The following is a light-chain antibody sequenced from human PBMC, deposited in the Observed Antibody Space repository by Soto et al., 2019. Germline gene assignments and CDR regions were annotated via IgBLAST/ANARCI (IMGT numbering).Light chain of an antibody. Sequence: EVVLTPSPATLSLSPGERATLSCRASENVRTFVDWYQQKPGQAPRLLIYCAYNRATGIPARFSGSGSGTEFTLTISSLQSEDFAVYYCKQYNNWPLTVGGGTKVDIK. CDR3: KQYNNWPLT. CDR1: ENVRTF. V-gene: IGKV3D-15*01. CDR2: CAY. J-gene: IGKJ4*01.